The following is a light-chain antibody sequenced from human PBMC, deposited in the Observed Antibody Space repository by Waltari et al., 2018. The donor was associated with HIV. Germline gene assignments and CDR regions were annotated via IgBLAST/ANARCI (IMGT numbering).Light chain of an antibody. V-gene: IGKV2-28*01. CDR2: VGS. CDR1: QSLLIRCGNNY. CDR3: MQALEAPLT. J-gene: IGKJ4*01. Sequence: DVVTPQSPRSLRVIPGGLASICCRSSQSLLIRCGNNYLDWYLPKPGQSPQLLIYVGSNRASGVPDRFSGSGSGTDFTLKISRVEAEDVGVYYCMQALEAPLTFGGGTKVQIK.